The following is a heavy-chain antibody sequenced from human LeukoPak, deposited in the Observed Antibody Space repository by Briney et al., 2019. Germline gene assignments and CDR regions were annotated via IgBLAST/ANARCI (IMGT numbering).Heavy chain of an antibody. J-gene: IGHJ4*02. V-gene: IGHV1-2*02. CDR2: INPNSGGT. CDR3: ARDFDVIAAAVLDY. CDR1: GYTFTGYY. Sequence: ASVKVSCKASGYTFTGYYMHWVRQAPGQGLEWMGWINPNSGGTNYAQKFQGRVTMPRDTSISTAYMELSRLRSDDTAVYYCARDFDVIAAAVLDYWGQGTLVTVSS. D-gene: IGHD6-13*01.